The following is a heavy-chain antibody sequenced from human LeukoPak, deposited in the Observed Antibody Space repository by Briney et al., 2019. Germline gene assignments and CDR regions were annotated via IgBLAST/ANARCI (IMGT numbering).Heavy chain of an antibody. CDR1: GYTFTGYY. Sequence: ASVKVSCKASGYTFTGYYMHWVRQAPGQGLEWMGWINPNSGGTNYAQKFQGRVTMTGDTSISTAYMELSSLRSDDTAVYYCARLYSGYGNYYYYMDVWGKGTTVTVSS. D-gene: IGHD5-12*01. CDR2: INPNSGGT. J-gene: IGHJ6*03. V-gene: IGHV1-2*02. CDR3: ARLYSGYGNYYYYMDV.